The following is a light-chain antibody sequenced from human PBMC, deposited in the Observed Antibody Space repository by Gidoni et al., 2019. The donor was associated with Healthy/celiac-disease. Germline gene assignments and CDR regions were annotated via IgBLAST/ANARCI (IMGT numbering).Light chain of an antibody. Sequence: QSALTQPPSSSGSPVQSVPISCTGTSSDVGGYNYVSWYQQHPGKAPKLMIYEVSKRPSGVPDRFSGSKSGNTASMTVSGLQAEDEADYYCSSYAGSMDVVFGGGTKLTVL. J-gene: IGLJ2*01. CDR3: SSYAGSMDVV. CDR2: EVS. V-gene: IGLV2-8*01. CDR1: SSDVGGYNY.